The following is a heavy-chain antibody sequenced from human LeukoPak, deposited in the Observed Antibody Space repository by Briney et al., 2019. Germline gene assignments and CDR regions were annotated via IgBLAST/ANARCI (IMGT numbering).Heavy chain of an antibody. J-gene: IGHJ6*02. V-gene: IGHV3-9*01. Sequence: PGGSLRLSCAASGFTFDDYAMHWVRQAPGKGLEWVSGISWNSGSIGYADSVKGRFTISRDNAKNSLYLQMNSLRAEDTALYYCAKDIFSLLRSGYYYGMDVWGQGTTVTVSS. D-gene: IGHD2-15*01. CDR3: AKDIFSLLRSGYYYGMDV. CDR2: ISWNSGSI. CDR1: GFTFDDYA.